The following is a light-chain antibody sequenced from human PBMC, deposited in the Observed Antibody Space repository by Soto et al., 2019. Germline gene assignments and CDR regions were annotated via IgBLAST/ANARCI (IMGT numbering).Light chain of an antibody. CDR1: QSISNW. CDR2: HAS. Sequence: DIQMTHSPSTLTASVLDIITIIFRASQSISNWLAWYQQKPGTATKLLIYHASSLESGVPSRFSGSGSGTEFTLPISSLKPDDFATYYCQEYNSYSFGQGTKVDIK. CDR3: QEYNSYS. J-gene: IGKJ1*01. V-gene: IGKV1-5*02.